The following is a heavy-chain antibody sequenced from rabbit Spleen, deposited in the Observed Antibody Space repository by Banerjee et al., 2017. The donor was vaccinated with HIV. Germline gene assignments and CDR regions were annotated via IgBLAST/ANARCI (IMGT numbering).Heavy chain of an antibody. D-gene: IGHD4-1*01. CDR1: GIDFSANV. J-gene: IGHJ4*01. CDR3: ARESVVSTGWGE. V-gene: IGHV1S40*01. CDR2: IHNGDGST. Sequence: QSLEESGGDLVKPGASLTLTCTASGIDFSANVVCWVRQAPGKGLEWIGCIHNGDGSTYYARWAKGRFTISYPSSTTVTLQMTSLTVADTATYFCARESVVSTGWGEWGPGTLVTVS.